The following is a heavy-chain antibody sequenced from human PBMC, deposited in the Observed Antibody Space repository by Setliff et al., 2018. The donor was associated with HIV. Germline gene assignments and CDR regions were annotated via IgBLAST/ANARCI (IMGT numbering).Heavy chain of an antibody. J-gene: IGHJ6*03. D-gene: IGHD3-3*02. CDR1: GFIFSDYE. CDR3: AKQLSPHFYYYMDV. Sequence: PGGSLRLSCATSGFIFSDYEMSWVRQAPGKGLEWISYISSRGTTVFYAESVKGRFTISRDNARNTVYLQLNSLRVEDTAVYYCAKQLSPHFYYYMDVWGNGTTVTVSS. V-gene: IGHV3-48*03. CDR2: ISSRGTTV.